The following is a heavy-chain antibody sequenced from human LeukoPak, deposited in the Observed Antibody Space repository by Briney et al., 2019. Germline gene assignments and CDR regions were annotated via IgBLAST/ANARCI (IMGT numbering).Heavy chain of an antibody. CDR1: GFTFSNYN. J-gene: IGHJ4*02. D-gene: IGHD1-26*01. V-gene: IGHV3-48*04. CDR2: ISSGSSTI. CDR3: ARSQSLGY. Sequence: PGGSLRLSCAASGFTFSNYNMHWVRQAPGKGLEWVSYISSGSSTIYYADSVKGRFTISRDNAENSLYLQMNSLRAEDTAMYYCARSQSLGYWGQGTLVTVSS.